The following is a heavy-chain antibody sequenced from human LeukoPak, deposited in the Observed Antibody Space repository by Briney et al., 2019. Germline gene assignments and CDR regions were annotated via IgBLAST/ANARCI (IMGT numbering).Heavy chain of an antibody. Sequence: GGSLRLSCAASGFTFSGSAMHWVRQAPGKGLEWVSGISGSGDSTYYADSVKGRFTISRDNSKNTLYLQMNSLRAEDTAVYYCAKGYRVTRAAFDIWGQGTMVTVSS. V-gene: IGHV3-23*01. D-gene: IGHD2-21*02. CDR1: GFTFSGSA. CDR3: AKGYRVTRAAFDI. CDR2: ISGSGDST. J-gene: IGHJ3*02.